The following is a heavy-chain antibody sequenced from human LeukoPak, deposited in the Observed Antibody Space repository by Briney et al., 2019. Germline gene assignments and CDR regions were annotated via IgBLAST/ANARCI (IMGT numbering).Heavy chain of an antibody. CDR2: IYYSGST. Sequence: SETLSLTCTVSGGSISSGDYYWSWIRQPPGKGLEWIGYIYYSGSTYYNPSLKSRVTISVDTSKNQFSLKLSSVTAADTAVYYCARHGELLSYYYYMDVWGKGTTVTVSS. V-gene: IGHV4-30-4*08. J-gene: IGHJ6*03. D-gene: IGHD1-26*01. CDR3: ARHGELLSYYYYMDV. CDR1: GGSISSGDYY.